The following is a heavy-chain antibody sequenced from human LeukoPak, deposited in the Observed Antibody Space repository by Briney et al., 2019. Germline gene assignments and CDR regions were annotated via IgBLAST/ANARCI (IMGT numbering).Heavy chain of an antibody. CDR2: INHSGST. Sequence: SETLSLTCAVYGGSFSGYYWSWIRQPPGKGLEWIGEINHSGSTNYNPSLKSRVTISVDTSKNQFSLKLSSVTAADTAVYYCARARLRYFDWLEWFDPWGQGTLVTVS. CDR3: ARARLRYFDWLEWFDP. J-gene: IGHJ5*02. V-gene: IGHV4-34*01. CDR1: GGSFSGYY. D-gene: IGHD3-9*01.